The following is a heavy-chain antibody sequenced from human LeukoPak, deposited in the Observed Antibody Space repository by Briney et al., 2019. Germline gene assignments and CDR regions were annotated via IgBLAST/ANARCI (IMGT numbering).Heavy chain of an antibody. V-gene: IGHV4-34*01. J-gene: IGHJ4*02. Sequence: SETLSLTCAVYGGSFSSYYWSWIRQPPGKGLEWIGEINHSGSTNYNPSLKSRVTISVDTSKNQFFLKLSSVTAADTAVYYCARGSLALTGYFDYWGQGTLVTVSS. CDR3: ARGSLALTGYFDY. CDR2: INHSGST. CDR1: GGSFSSYY. D-gene: IGHD1-1*01.